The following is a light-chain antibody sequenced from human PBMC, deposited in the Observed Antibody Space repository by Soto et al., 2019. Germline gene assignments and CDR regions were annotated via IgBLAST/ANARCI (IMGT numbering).Light chain of an antibody. CDR2: GAS. CDR3: QHYNNWPLT. V-gene: IGKV3-15*01. J-gene: IGKJ4*01. CDR1: QNINNK. Sequence: EIVVTQSPATLSLSPGQRATLSCRTSQNINNKLVWYQQKPGQAPRLLIYGASTRATGIPARFSGSGSGTEFTLTISSLQSEDFAVYYCQHYNNWPLTFGGGTKVEIK.